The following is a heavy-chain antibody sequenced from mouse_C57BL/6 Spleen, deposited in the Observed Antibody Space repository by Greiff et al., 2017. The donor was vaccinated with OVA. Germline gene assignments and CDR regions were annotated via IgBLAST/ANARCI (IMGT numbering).Heavy chain of an antibody. D-gene: IGHD1-1*01. Sequence: VQLQQPGAELVKPGASVKLSCKASGYTFTSYWMHWVKQRPGQGLEWIGMIHPNSGSTNYNEKFKSKATLTVDKSSSTAYMQLSSLTSEDSAVYYCAREGHYYGSSYSYWGQGTTLTVSS. CDR3: AREGHYYGSSYSY. V-gene: IGHV1-64*01. CDR1: GYTFTSYW. CDR2: IHPNSGST. J-gene: IGHJ2*01.